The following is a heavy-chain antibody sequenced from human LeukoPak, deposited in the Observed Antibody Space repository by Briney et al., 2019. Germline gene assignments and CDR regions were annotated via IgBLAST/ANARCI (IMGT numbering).Heavy chain of an antibody. CDR2: ISSRGGTI. D-gene: IGHD1-7*01. CDR3: ARVGTGTTSYFDY. Sequence: GGSLRLSCAASGFTFSDYYMTWIRQAPGQGLEWVSYISSRGGTIYYADSVKGRFTISRDNAKNSLYLQMNSLRAEDTAFYYCARVGTGTTSYFDYWGQGTLATVSS. V-gene: IGHV3-11*01. J-gene: IGHJ4*02. CDR1: GFTFSDYY.